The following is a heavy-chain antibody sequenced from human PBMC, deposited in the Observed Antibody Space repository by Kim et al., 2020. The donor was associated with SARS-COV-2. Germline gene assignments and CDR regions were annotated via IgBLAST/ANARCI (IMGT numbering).Heavy chain of an antibody. V-gene: IGHV5-10-1*01. D-gene: IGHD6-6*01. Sequence: SYSPSFHGHVTISADKSISTAYLQWSSLKASDTAMYYCARRPYSSFFDYWGQGTLVTVSS. CDR3: ARRPYSSFFDY. J-gene: IGHJ4*02.